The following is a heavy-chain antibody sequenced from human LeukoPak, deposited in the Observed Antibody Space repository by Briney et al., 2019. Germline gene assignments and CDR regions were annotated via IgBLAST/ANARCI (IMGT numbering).Heavy chain of an antibody. V-gene: IGHV3-73*01. Sequence: AGGSLRLSCAASGFTLSGSAMHWVRQASGKGLEWVGRIRKKANSYATAYAASVKGRFIISRDDSSNTAYLQMNSLKTEDTAVYYCTRAEAQRGIMITVTTDYYGMDVWGQGTTVTVSS. D-gene: IGHD4-17*01. CDR3: TRAEAQRGIMITVTTDYYGMDV. CDR2: IRKKANSYAT. CDR1: GFTLSGSA. J-gene: IGHJ6*02.